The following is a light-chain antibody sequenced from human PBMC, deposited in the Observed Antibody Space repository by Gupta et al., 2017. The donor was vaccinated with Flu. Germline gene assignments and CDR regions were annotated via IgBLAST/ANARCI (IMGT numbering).Light chain of an antibody. CDR2: AAS. J-gene: IGKJ4*01. CDR1: QGISSY. Sequence: DIQLTPSPSFLSASVGDRVTITCRASQGISSYLAWYQQKPGKAPKLLIYAASTLQSGVPSRFSGSGSGTEFTLTISSLQPEDFATYYCQQLNSYLALTFGGGTKVEIK. CDR3: QQLNSYLALT. V-gene: IGKV1-9*01.